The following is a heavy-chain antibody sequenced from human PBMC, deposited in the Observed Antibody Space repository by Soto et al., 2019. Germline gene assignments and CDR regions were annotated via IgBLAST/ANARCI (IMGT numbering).Heavy chain of an antibody. D-gene: IGHD2-2*01. V-gene: IGHV3-48*03. CDR3: ARRGCSSTSCYRNSYYGMDA. Sequence: GGSLRLSCAASGFTFSSYEMNWVRQAPGKGLEWVSYISSSGSTIYYADSVKGRFTISRDNAKNSLYLQMNSLRAEDTAVYYCARRGCSSTSCYRNSYYGMDAWGQGTTVTVSS. CDR2: ISSSGSTI. J-gene: IGHJ6*02. CDR1: GFTFSSYE.